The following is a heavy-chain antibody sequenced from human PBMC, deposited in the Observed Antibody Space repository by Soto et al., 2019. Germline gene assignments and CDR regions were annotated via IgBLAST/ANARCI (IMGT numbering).Heavy chain of an antibody. V-gene: IGHV1-46*01. Sequence: GASVKVSCKASGYTFTSYYMHWVRQAPGQGLEWMGIINPSGGSTSYAQKFQGRVTMTRDTSTSTVYMELSSLRSEDTAVYYCARAGLQLRRGDYFDYWGQGTLVTVSS. CDR3: ARAGLQLRRGDYFDY. CDR1: GYTFTSYY. CDR2: INPSGGST. J-gene: IGHJ4*02. D-gene: IGHD5-12*01.